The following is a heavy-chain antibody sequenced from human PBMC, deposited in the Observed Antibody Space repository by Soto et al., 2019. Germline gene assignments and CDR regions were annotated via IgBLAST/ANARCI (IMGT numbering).Heavy chain of an antibody. CDR2: ISYDGSNK. V-gene: IGHV3-30*18. D-gene: IGHD3-22*01. J-gene: IGHJ4*02. CDR3: AKDSYYYDSSGSLDY. Sequence: PGGSLRLSCAASGFTFSSYGMHWVRQAPGKGLEWVAVISYDGSNKYYADSVKGRLTISRDNSKNTLYLQMNSLRAEDTAVYYCAKDSYYYDSSGSLDYWGQGTLVTVSS. CDR1: GFTFSSYG.